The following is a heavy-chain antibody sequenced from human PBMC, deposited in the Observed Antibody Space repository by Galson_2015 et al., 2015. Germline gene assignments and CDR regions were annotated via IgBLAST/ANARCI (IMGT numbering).Heavy chain of an antibody. CDR1: GFTFSSCA. D-gene: IGHD3-22*01. Sequence: SLRLSCAASGFTFSSCAMHWVRQAPGKGLEWVAVISYDGSNKYYADSVKGRFTISRDNSKNTLYLQMNSLRAEDTAVYYCARGYYYYDSSGYSHSAFDIWGQGTMVTVSS. J-gene: IGHJ3*02. V-gene: IGHV3-30-3*01. CDR3: ARGYYYYDSSGYSHSAFDI. CDR2: ISYDGSNK.